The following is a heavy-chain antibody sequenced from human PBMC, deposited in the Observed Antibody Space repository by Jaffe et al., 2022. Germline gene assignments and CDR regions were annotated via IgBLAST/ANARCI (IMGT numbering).Heavy chain of an antibody. Sequence: QVQLQQWGAGLLKPSETLSLTCAVYGGSFSGYYWSWIRQPPGKGLEWIGEINHSGSTNYNPSLKSRVTISVDTSKNQFSLKLSSVTAADTAVYYCARGRAKTGSGGSLRRGSDAFDIWGQGTMVTVSS. CDR1: GGSFSGYY. CDR3: ARGRAKTGSGGSLRRGSDAFDI. V-gene: IGHV4-34*01. J-gene: IGHJ3*02. D-gene: IGHD2-15*01. CDR2: INHSGST.